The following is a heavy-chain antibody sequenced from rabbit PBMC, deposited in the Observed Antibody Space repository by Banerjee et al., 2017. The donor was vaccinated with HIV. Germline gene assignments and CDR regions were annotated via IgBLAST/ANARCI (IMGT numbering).Heavy chain of an antibody. CDR3: ARDTGSSFSSYGMDL. J-gene: IGHJ6*01. Sequence: QEQLVESGGGLVQPGGSLKLSCKASGFDFSSYGVSWVRQAPGKGLEWIACIPAGSSGFTYSATWAKGRFTISKTSSTTVTLQMTSLTVADRATYFCARDTGSSFSSYGMDLWGQGTLVTVS. CDR2: IPAGSSGFT. V-gene: IGHV1S45*01. CDR1: GFDFSSYG. D-gene: IGHD8-1*01.